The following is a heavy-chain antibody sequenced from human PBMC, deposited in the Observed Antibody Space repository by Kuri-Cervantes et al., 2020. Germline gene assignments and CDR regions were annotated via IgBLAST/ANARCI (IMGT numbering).Heavy chain of an antibody. D-gene: IGHD5-12*01. J-gene: IGHJ4*02. CDR1: GGTFSSYA. Sequence: SVKVSCKASGGTFSSYAISWVRQAPGQGLEWMGGIIPIFGTANYAQKFQGRVTITADESTSTAYMELSSLRSEDTAVYYRARDFPSEYSGYDWDDYFDYWGQGTLVTVSS. CDR2: IIPIFGTA. CDR3: ARDFPSEYSGYDWDDYFDY. V-gene: IGHV1-69*13.